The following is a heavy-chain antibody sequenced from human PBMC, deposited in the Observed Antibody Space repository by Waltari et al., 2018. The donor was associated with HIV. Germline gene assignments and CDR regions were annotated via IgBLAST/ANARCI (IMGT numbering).Heavy chain of an antibody. V-gene: IGHV3-30*18. CDR2: SSYDGDQ. D-gene: IGHD1-26*01. CDR3: AKVAGRSGSYSHYYYGMDV. J-gene: IGHJ6*02. CDR1: GFAFKNFA. Sequence: QVQLVESGGGVVQPGGSLRLSCAASGFAFKNFAMHWVRQAPGKGLEWVAVSSYDGDQYYADSVKGRFTISRDNSKKSLFRQMSSLRPEDSAVYYCAKVAGRSGSYSHYYYGMDVWGQGTTVTVS.